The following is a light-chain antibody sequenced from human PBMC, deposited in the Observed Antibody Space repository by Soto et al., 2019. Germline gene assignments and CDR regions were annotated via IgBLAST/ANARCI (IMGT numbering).Light chain of an antibody. CDR3: CSYAGSPRYV. CDR1: SSDVGTYNY. CDR2: DVS. Sequence: QSALTQPRSVSGSLGQSATISCTGTSSDVGTYNYVSWYQQHPGKAPKVMIYDVSERPSGVPDRFSGSKSGNTASLTISGLQAEDEADYYCCSYAGSPRYVLGTGTKLTVL. V-gene: IGLV2-11*01. J-gene: IGLJ1*01.